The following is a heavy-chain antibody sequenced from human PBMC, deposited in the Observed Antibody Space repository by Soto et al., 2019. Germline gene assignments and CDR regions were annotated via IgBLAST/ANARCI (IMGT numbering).Heavy chain of an antibody. D-gene: IGHD6-13*01. CDR3: ARQFRQQLPPVGKHDAFDI. V-gene: IGHV4-39*01. CDR2: IYYSGST. J-gene: IGHJ3*02. CDR1: GGSISSSSYY. Sequence: SETLSLTCTVSGGSISSSSYYWGWIRQPPGKGLEWIGSIYYSGSTYYNPSLKSRVTISVDTSKNQFSLKLSSVTAADTAVYYCARQFRQQLPPVGKHDAFDIWGQGTMVTVSS.